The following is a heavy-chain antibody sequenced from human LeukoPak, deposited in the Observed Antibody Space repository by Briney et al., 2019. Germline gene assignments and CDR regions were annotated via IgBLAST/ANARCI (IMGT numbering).Heavy chain of an antibody. CDR2: IRYNGGNK. V-gene: IGHV3-23*01. CDR3: AKGRARIAAVSDY. D-gene: IGHD6-13*01. CDR1: GFTFSSFA. J-gene: IGHJ4*02. Sequence: GGSLRLSCAASGFTFSSFAMSWVRQAPGKGLEWVSVIRYNGGNKYYADSVKDRFPISRDNSKNTLYRQMHSLRADDTPVYYCAKGRARIAAVSDYWGQGTLVTVSS.